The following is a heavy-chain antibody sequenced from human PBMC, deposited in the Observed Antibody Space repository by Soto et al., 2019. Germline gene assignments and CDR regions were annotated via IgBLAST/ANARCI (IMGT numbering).Heavy chain of an antibody. V-gene: IGHV3-23*01. Sequence: GGSLRLSCAASGFTFSNYAMNWVRRDPGKGRQWVSGVTGSGDITYYADSVKDRFTISRNNSKKTLYRQMNSLRAEDTAVYYCAKEEDSGGYKGFSFDFWGQGALVTVSS. CDR3: AKEEDSGGYKGFSFDF. CDR1: GFTFSNYA. J-gene: IGHJ4*02. D-gene: IGHD3-22*01. CDR2: VTGSGDIT.